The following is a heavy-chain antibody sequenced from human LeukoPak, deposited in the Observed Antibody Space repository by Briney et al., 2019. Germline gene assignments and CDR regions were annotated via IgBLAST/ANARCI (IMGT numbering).Heavy chain of an antibody. V-gene: IGHV4-61*02. D-gene: IGHD5-24*01. CDR2: IYTSGST. J-gene: IGHJ3*02. Sequence: SETLSLTCTVSGDSISSGDYYWSWIRQPAGKGLEWIGRIYTSGSTNYNPSLKSRVTMSVDTSKNQFSPKLSSVTAADTAVYYCARVPESDGYSGVFAFDIWGQGTMVTVSS. CDR1: GDSISSGDYY. CDR3: ARVPESDGYSGVFAFDI.